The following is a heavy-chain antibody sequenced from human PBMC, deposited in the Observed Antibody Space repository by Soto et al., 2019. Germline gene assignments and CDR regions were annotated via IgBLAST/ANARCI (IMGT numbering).Heavy chain of an antibody. V-gene: IGHV3-23*01. CDR3: AKCLQIHWNYDAYHI. J-gene: IGHJ3*02. CDR1: GFMLSTYS. Sequence: GGSLRLSCAASGFMLSTYSMSWVRQAPGKGLEWVSHITGSGGITYYADSVKGRFTISRDTSSNTLYLQMNSLRAEDTALYYCAKCLQIHWNYDAYHIWGQGTMVTVSS. CDR2: ITGSGGIT. D-gene: IGHD1-7*01.